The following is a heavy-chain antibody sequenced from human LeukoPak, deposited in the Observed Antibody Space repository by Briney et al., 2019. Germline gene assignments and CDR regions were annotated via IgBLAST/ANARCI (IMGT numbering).Heavy chain of an antibody. J-gene: IGHJ6*03. CDR2: IYYSGST. CDR1: GGSISSSSYY. Sequence: SETLSLTCTVSGGSISSSSYYWGWIRQPPGKGLEWIGSIYYSGSTYYNPSHKSRVTISVDTSKNQFSLKLTSVTAADTAVYYCARGGGNGGGWVGHYYYMDVWGKGTTVTVSS. V-gene: IGHV4-39*07. CDR3: ARGGGNGGGWVGHYYYMDV. D-gene: IGHD4-23*01.